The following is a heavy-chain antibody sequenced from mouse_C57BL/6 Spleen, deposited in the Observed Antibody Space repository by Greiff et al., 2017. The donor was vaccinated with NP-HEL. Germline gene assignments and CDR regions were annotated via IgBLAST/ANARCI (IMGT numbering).Heavy chain of an antibody. D-gene: IGHD4-1*01. CDR3: AREGSWDGSWFAY. CDR2: IYPGDGDT. J-gene: IGHJ3*01. V-gene: IGHV1-82*01. Sequence: VQGVESGPELVKPGASVKISCKASGYAFSSSWMNWVKQRPGKGLEWIGRIYPGDGDTNYNGKFKGKATLTADKSSSTAYMQLSSLTSEDSAVYFCAREGSWDGSWFAYWGQGTLVTVSA. CDR1: GYAFSSSW.